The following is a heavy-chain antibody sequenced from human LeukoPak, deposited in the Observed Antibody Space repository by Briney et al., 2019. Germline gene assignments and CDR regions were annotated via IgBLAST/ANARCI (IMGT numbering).Heavy chain of an antibody. V-gene: IGHV5-10-1*01. CDR3: ARPHYDSSGLTIDY. D-gene: IGHD3-22*01. CDR2: IHPSGSYT. CDR1: GYNLTRYW. Sequence: GESLKISCKCSGYNLTRYWISWVRQRPGKGLEWMGKIHPSGSYTNYSPSFQGHVTISADKSISTAYLQWSSLKAADTAMYYCARPHYDSSGLTIDYWGQGTLVTVSS. J-gene: IGHJ4*02.